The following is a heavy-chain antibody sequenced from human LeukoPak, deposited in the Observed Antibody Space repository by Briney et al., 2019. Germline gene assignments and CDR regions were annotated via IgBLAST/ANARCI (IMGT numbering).Heavy chain of an antibody. V-gene: IGHV3-74*01. Sequence: GGSLRLSCAASGFTFSNYWMHWVRQAPGKGLVWVSRINSDGINTSYADSVKGRFTISRDNAKNTLNLQMNSLRAEDTAVYYCARDLGQYYDTSDNWFDPWGRGTLVTVSS. CDR2: INSDGINT. J-gene: IGHJ5*02. CDR3: ARDLGQYYDTSDNWFDP. D-gene: IGHD3-22*01. CDR1: GFTFSNYW.